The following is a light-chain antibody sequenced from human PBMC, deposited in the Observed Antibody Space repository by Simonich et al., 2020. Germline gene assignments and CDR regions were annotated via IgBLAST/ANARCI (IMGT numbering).Light chain of an antibody. CDR3: QQYDNLP. CDR2: DAS. Sequence: IPMTQSPSSLSASVGDRVTITCPASQDISNYLNWYQQKPGQAPKLLIYDASNLETGVPSRVSGSGSGTDLTFTMSSLQPEDIATYYCQQYDNLPFGGGTKVEIK. J-gene: IGKJ4*01. V-gene: IGKV1-33*01. CDR1: QDISNY.